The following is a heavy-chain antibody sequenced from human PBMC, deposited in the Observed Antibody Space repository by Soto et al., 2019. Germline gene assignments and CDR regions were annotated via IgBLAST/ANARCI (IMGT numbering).Heavy chain of an antibody. CDR2: ISSSSSYI. J-gene: IGHJ6*02. CDR3: ARDFLEAFYYDSSGYYVHYYYYGMDV. V-gene: IGHV3-21*01. CDR1: GFTFSSYS. Sequence: KTGGSLRLSCAASGFTFSSYSMNWVRQAPGKGLEWVSSISSSSSYIYYADSVKGRFTISRDNAKNSLYLQMNSLRAEDTAVYYCARDFLEAFYYDSSGYYVHYYYYGMDVWGQGTTVTVSS. D-gene: IGHD3-22*01.